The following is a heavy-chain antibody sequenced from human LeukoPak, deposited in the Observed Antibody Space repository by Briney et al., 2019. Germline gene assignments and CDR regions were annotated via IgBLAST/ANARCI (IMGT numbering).Heavy chain of an antibody. CDR1: GGSFSGYY. J-gene: IGHJ4*02. CDR2: INHSGST. CDR3: ARTGGNYYFDY. V-gene: IGHV4-34*01. Sequence: IPSETLSLTCAVYGGSFSGYYWSWIRQPPGKGLEWIGEINHSGSTNYNPSLKSRVTISVDTSKNQFSLKLSSVTAADTAVYYCARTGGNYYFDYWGQGTLVTVSS. D-gene: IGHD4-23*01.